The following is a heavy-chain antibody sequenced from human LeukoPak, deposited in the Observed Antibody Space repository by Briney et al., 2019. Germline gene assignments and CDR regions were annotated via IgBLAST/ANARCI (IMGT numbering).Heavy chain of an antibody. J-gene: IGHJ4*02. CDR1: GYTFTSYD. V-gene: IGHV1-8*01. CDR2: MNPNSGNT. CDR3: ARELLYCSGGSCYSPLGY. D-gene: IGHD2-15*01. Sequence: ASVKVSCKASGYTFTSYDINWVRQATGQGLEWMGWMNPNSGNTGHAQKFQGRVTMTRNTSISTAYMELSSLRSEDTAVYYCARELLYCSGGSCYSPLGYWGQGTLVTVSS.